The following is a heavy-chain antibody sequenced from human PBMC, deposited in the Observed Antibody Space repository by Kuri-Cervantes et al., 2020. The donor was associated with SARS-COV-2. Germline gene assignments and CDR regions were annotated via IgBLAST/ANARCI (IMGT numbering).Heavy chain of an antibody. D-gene: IGHD4-17*01. CDR3: ARVDGDYVDWYFDL. J-gene: IGHJ2*01. CDR2: INHSGNA. CDR1: GGSFSDHS. V-gene: IGHV4-34*01. Sequence: SETLSLTCAVFGGSFSDHSWRWIRQPPEKGLEWIGDINHSGNANYNPSFKSRVTISVDTSKNQFSLRLGSVIAADTAVYYCARVDGDYVDWYFDLWGRGTLVTVSS.